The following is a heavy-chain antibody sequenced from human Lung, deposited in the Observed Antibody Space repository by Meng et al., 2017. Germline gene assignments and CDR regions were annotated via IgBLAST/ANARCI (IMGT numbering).Heavy chain of an antibody. J-gene: IGHJ4*02. CDR1: GVSFSDYY. V-gene: IGHV4-34*01. CDR3: ARGPTTMAHDFDY. CDR2: INHSGST. Sequence: QGQLQQWGAGLFKPSETLSLTCVVSGVSFSDYYWSWIRQPPGKGLEWIGEINHSGSTNYNPSLESRATISVDTSQNNLSLKLSSVTAADSAVYYCARGPTTMAHDFDYWGQGTLVTVSS. D-gene: IGHD4-11*01.